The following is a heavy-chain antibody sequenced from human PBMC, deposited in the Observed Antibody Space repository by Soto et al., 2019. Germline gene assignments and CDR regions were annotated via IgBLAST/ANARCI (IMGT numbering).Heavy chain of an antibody. CDR1: GLNVKNYQ. CDR3: ARDPSTTGYYGLDV. J-gene: IGHJ6*02. Sequence: GSLRLSCAASGLNVKNYQMNWVRQAPGKGLEWVSVIYSGGVTYYPDSVKGRFTTIRDTSKNTVYLQMNSLRADDTAMYYCARDPSTTGYYGLDVWGQGTTVTVSS. CDR2: IYSGGVT. V-gene: IGHV3-53*01.